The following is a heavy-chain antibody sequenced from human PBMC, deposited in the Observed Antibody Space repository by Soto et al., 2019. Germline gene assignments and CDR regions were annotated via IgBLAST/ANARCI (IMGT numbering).Heavy chain of an antibody. CDR2: IYSGGST. Sequence: GGSLRLSCAASGFTVSSNYMSWVRQAPGKGLEWVSVIYSGGSTYYADSVKGRFTISRHNSKNTLYLQMNSLRAEDTAVYYCARGPFTTVGYYYYGMEVWGEGTKVT. CDR3: ARGPFTTVGYYYYGMEV. V-gene: IGHV3-53*04. D-gene: IGHD2-15*01. CDR1: GFTVSSNY. J-gene: IGHJ6*02.